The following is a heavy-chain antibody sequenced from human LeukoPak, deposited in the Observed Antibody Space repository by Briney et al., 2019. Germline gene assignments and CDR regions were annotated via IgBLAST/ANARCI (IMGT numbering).Heavy chain of an antibody. Sequence: GGSLRLSCAASGFTFSGFLMYWVRQAPGKGLEWVTAISGSGGNTEYADSVKGRFTISRDNSGNTLYLQMNSLRAEDTAVYYCARQQWLVDYFDYWGQGTLVTVSS. D-gene: IGHD6-19*01. CDR1: GFTFSGFL. J-gene: IGHJ4*02. V-gene: IGHV3-23*01. CDR2: ISGSGGNT. CDR3: ARQQWLVDYFDY.